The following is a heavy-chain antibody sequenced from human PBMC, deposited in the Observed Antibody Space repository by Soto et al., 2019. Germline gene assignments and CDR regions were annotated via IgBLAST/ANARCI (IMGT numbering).Heavy chain of an antibody. V-gene: IGHV3-23*01. CDR1: GFTFNSAW. CDR2: ISGSGGT. Sequence: PGGSLILSCATYGFTFNSAWRSWVRQAPGKGLEWVSSISGSGGTYYAESVKGRFTISRDNSKNTLYLQMNSLRAEDTAVYYCANHHCTSGGRCYPRYGMDVWGQGTTVTVSS. J-gene: IGHJ6*02. D-gene: IGHD2-15*01. CDR3: ANHHCTSGGRCYPRYGMDV.